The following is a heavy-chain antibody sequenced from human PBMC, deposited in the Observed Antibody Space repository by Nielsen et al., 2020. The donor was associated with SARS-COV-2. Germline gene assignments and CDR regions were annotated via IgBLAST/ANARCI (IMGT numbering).Heavy chain of an antibody. J-gene: IGHJ4*02. CDR1: GFTFSSYG. D-gene: IGHD6-19*01. V-gene: IGHV3-30*03. CDR2: ISYDGSNK. Sequence: GGSLRLSCAASGFTFSSYGMHWVRQAPGKGLEWVAVISYDGSNKYYADSVKGRFTISRDNSKNTLYLQMNSLRAEDTAVYYCAGIVAGNVYWGQGTLVTVSS. CDR3: AGIVAGNVY.